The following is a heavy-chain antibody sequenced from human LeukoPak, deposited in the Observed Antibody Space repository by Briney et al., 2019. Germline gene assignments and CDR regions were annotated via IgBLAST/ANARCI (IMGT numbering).Heavy chain of an antibody. V-gene: IGHV4-59*12. D-gene: IGHD4-17*01. CDR3: ARDLRYYYYYYMDV. CDR1: GGSISSYY. CDR2: IYYSGST. J-gene: IGHJ6*03. Sequence: PSETLSLTCTVSGGSISSYYWSWIRQPPGKGLEWIGYIYYSGSTNYNPSLKSRVTISVDTSKNQFSLKLSSVTAADTAVYYCARDLRYYYYYYMDVWGKGTTVTVSS.